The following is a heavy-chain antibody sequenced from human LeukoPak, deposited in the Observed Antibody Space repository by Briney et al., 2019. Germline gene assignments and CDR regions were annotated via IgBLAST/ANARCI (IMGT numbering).Heavy chain of an antibody. D-gene: IGHD3-10*01. Sequence: GASVKLSCKASGSTFTINDFNWVRQAPGQGLEWMGWMKPNSGDTGYAQKFLGRVTMTRDTSINTAYLELSSLGSDDTAVYCCTRVGFGSGSLWGQGTQVTVSS. V-gene: IGHV1-8*01. CDR2: MKPNSGDT. CDR3: TRVGFGSGSL. J-gene: IGHJ4*02. CDR1: GSTFTIND.